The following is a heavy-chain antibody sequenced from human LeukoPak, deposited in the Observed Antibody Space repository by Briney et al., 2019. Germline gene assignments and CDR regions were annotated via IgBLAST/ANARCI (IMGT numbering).Heavy chain of an antibody. J-gene: IGHJ3*02. CDR3: ARARRLKWERDGYTSKESAFDI. V-gene: IGHV3-48*03. D-gene: IGHD5-24*01. CDR1: GFTFSSYE. CDR2: ISSSGSTI. Sequence: PGGSLRLSCAASGFTFSSYEMNWVRQAPGKGLEWVSYISSSGSTIYYADSVKGRFTISRDNAKNSLYLQMNSLRAEDTAVYYCARARRLKWERDGYTSKESAFDIWGQGTMVTVS.